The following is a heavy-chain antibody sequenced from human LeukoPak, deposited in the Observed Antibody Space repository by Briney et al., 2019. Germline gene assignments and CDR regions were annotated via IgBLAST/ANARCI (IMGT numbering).Heavy chain of an antibody. Sequence: SGGSLRLSCAASGFTFSNYNMNWVRQAPGKGLEWVSYISTSSGAIYYADSVKGRFTISRDNAKNSLYVQMNSLRAEDTAVYYCARGALYHMDVWGKGTTVTISS. J-gene: IGHJ6*03. CDR3: ARGALYHMDV. CDR2: ISTSSGAI. CDR1: GFTFSNYN. V-gene: IGHV3-48*01.